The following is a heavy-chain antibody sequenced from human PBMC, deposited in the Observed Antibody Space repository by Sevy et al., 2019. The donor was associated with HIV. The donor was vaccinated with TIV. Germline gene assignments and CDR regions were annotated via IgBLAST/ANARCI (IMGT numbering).Heavy chain of an antibody. V-gene: IGHV4-59*01. J-gene: IGHJ4*02. CDR3: ARGGPNQQQLDYFDY. Sequence: SETLSLTCTVSGVSISPYYWAWIRQPPGKGLECIGFSGNTHHNPSLKTRVTTSVDTSKNQFSLKLSSVTAADTAIYYCARGGPNQQQLDYFDYWGQGTLVTVSS. CDR1: GVSISPYY. CDR2: SGNT. D-gene: IGHD6-13*01.